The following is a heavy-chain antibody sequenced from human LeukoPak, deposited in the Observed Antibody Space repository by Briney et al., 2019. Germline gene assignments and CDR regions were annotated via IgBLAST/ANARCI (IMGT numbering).Heavy chain of an antibody. CDR1: GGSIRSYH. V-gene: IGHV4-59*01. CDR3: ARGEYDFLTGYYNAFDI. CDR2: IYYSGST. D-gene: IGHD3-9*01. Sequence: PSETLSLTCTVSGGSIRSYHWSWIRQPPGKGQEWIAYIYYSGSTNYNPSLKSRVTISVDTSKNQFSLNLSTVTAADTAVYYCARGEYDFLTGYYNAFDIWGQGTMVTVSS. J-gene: IGHJ3*02.